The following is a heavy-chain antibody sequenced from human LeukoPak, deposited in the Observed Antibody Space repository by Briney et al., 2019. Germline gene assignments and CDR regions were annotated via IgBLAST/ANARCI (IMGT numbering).Heavy chain of an antibody. CDR2: MNPNSGST. J-gene: IGHJ5*02. D-gene: IGHD4-23*01. CDR1: GYTFTSHD. V-gene: IGHV1-8*01. Sequence: ASVKVSCKASGYTFTSHDINWVRQATGQGLEWVGWMNPNSGSTGYAQKFQGRVTMTRNIFMSTAYMELSSLRSEDTAVYYCARDYGGNSGWFDPWGQGTLVTVSS. CDR3: ARDYGGNSGWFDP.